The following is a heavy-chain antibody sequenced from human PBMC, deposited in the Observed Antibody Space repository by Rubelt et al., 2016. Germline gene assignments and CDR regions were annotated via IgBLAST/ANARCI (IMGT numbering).Heavy chain of an antibody. Sequence: PGGSLRLSCAASGFTVGSYYMNWVRQGPGKGLEWVSGIQSGGATYYADSVKGRFTISRDNSENTLYLQMNNLRAEDTAVYFCAKEGTAKTSRYFDLWGRGTPVTVSS. V-gene: IGHV3-53*01. CDR2: IQSGGAT. CDR1: GFTVGSYY. J-gene: IGHJ2*01. D-gene: IGHD2-21*02. CDR3: AKEGTAKTSRYFDL.